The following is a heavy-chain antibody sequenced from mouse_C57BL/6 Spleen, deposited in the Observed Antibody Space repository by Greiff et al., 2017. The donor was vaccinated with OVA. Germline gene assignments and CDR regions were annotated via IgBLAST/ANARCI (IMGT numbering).Heavy chain of an antibody. CDR3: TGGYPWFAY. J-gene: IGHJ3*01. CDR1: GFTFSNYW. Sequence: DVMLVESGGGLVQPGGSMKLSCVASGFTFSNYWMNWVRQSPEKGLEWVAQIRLKSDNYATHYAESVKGRFTISRDDSKSSVYLQMNNLRAEDTGIYYCTGGYPWFAYWGQGTLVTVSA. D-gene: IGHD2-2*01. V-gene: IGHV6-3*01. CDR2: IRLKSDNYAT.